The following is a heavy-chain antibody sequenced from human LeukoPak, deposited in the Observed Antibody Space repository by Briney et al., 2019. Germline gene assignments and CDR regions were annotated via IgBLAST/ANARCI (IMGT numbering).Heavy chain of an antibody. J-gene: IGHJ1*01. CDR2: ISWDGGST. CDR1: GLTFDDYA. D-gene: IGHD3-22*01. Sequence: PGGSLRLSCAASGLTFDDYAMHWVRQAPGKGLEWVSLISWDGGSTYYADSVKGRFTISRDNSKNSLYLQMNSLRAEDTALYYCAKSLNYYDSSGVQHWGQGTPVTVSS. V-gene: IGHV3-43D*03. CDR3: AKSLNYYDSSGVQH.